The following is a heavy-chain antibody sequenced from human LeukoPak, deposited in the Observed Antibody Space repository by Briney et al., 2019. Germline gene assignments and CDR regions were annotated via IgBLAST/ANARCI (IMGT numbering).Heavy chain of an antibody. V-gene: IGHV4-61*02. Sequence: SQTLSLTCTVSGGSISSGSYYWSWIRQPAGKGLEWIGRIYTSGSTNYNPSLESRVTISVDTSKNQFSLKLSSVTAADTAVYYCASRGDYWGQGTLVTVSS. CDR3: ASRGDY. CDR1: GGSISSGSYY. J-gene: IGHJ4*02. D-gene: IGHD3-10*01. CDR2: IYTSGST.